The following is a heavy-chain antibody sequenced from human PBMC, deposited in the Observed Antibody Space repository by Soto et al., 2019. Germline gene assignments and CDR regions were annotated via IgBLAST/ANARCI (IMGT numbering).Heavy chain of an antibody. V-gene: IGHV1-18*01. J-gene: IGHJ6*02. CDR2: ISPYSGNT. D-gene: IGHD3-16*01. Sequence: QVQLVQSGDEVRKPGSSVKVSCKASGYIFVNYGIAWVPQAPGQGLECMGLISPYSGNTHSASKVQGRLTMTTDTSTCTAYMELGSLTSDDTAVYYCAMVDNYVTPTPQDVWGQGTTVTVSS. CDR3: AMVDNYVTPTPQDV. CDR1: GYIFVNYG.